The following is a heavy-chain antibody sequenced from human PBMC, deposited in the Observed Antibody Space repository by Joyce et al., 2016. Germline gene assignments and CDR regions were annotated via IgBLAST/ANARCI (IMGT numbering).Heavy chain of an antibody. D-gene: IGHD3-10*01. V-gene: IGHV4-30-2*01. CDR3: ASGFNFKGRSFFDY. J-gene: IGHJ4*02. CDR1: GASVSRGGYS. Sequence: QLQLQESGSGLVQPSQTLSLTCAVSGASVSRGGYSWSWIRQPPGKGLEWIGYIYQKESTYYSPSLKSRVTISVDRSKNQFSLKLASVTAADTAVYYCASGFNFKGRSFFDYWGQGALVTVSS. CDR2: IYQKEST.